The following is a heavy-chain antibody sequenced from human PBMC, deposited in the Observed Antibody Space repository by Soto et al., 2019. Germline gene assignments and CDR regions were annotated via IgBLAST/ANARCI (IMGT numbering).Heavy chain of an antibody. Sequence: PSETLSLTCAVSGGSIGGAGYSWSWLRQPTGGGLEWIGYIYHSGTILYNPSLKTTLPISLDMANNKFSLTWNSVTAAYAAVYYCARAQFYSGSGNYHNLMFDPWGQGTKVTVSS. V-gene: IGHV4-30-2*01. J-gene: IGHJ5*02. D-gene: IGHD3-10*01. CDR2: IYHSGTI. CDR1: GGSIGGAGYS. CDR3: ARAQFYSGSGNYHNLMFDP.